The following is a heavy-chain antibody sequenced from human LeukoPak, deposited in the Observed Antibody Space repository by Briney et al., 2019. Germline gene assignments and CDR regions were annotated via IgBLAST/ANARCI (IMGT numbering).Heavy chain of an antibody. V-gene: IGHV4-34*01. Sequence: SETLSLTCAVYGGSFSDYWWTWIRQSPGKGLEWIGEVNHSGRTNYNPSLKSRVSISVDTSKNQFSLKLSSVTAADTAVYYCARDSSIDYGSGFVYDYWGQGTLVTVSS. CDR2: VNHSGRT. D-gene: IGHD3-10*01. CDR3: ARDSSIDYGSGFVYDY. J-gene: IGHJ4*02. CDR1: GGSFSDYW.